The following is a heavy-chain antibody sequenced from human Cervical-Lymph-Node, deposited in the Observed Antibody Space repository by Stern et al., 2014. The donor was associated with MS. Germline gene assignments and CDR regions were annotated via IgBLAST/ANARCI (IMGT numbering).Heavy chain of an antibody. J-gene: IGHJ4*02. V-gene: IGHV4-4*02. CDR1: GGSIDGSDW. CDR3: ARAGLYDY. Sequence: VQLQESGPGLVKPSGTLSLTCTVSGGSIDGSDWGSWVRQPPGKGLGGIGEIYHNGSTNYNPSLQSRVSISVDKSKNQFPLTLSSLTAADSAVYYCARAGLYDYWGQGTLVTVSS. CDR2: IYHNGST. D-gene: IGHD2/OR15-2a*01.